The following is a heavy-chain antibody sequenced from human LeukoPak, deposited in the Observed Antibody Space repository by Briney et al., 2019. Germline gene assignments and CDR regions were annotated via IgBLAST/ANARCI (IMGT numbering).Heavy chain of an antibody. J-gene: IGHJ4*02. D-gene: IGHD7-27*01. CDR1: GGSISSSSYY. V-gene: IGHV4-39*01. CDR2: IYYSGST. CDR3: ARLTWGKYFDY. Sequence: SETLSLTCTVSGGSISSSSYYWGWIRQSPGKGLEWIGSIYYSGSTYYNPSLKSRVTISVNTSKNQFSLKLSSVTAADTAVYYCARLTWGKYFDYWGQGTLVTVSS.